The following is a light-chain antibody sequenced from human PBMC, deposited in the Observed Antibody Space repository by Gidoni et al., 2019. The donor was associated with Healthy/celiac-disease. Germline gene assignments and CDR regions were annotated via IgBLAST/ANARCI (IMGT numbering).Light chain of an antibody. CDR3: KQANSFPHT. V-gene: IGKV1D-12*01. CDR2: AAS. Sequence: KIPQSPSSVSPSVGDRVTITCRASQGISSWLAWYQQKQGKAPKLLIYAASNLKSRVPSRFRGSGSGTDFTITISSLQPKDFANDYCKQANSFPHTFGGGTKVEIK. J-gene: IGKJ4*01. CDR1: QGISSW.